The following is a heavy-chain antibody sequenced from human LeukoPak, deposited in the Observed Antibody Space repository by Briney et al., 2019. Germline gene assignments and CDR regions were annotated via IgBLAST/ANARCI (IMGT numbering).Heavy chain of an antibody. J-gene: IGHJ5*02. V-gene: IGHV4-39*07. D-gene: IGHD2-8*01. CDR3: ARGVGYCTNGVCYTSWFDP. CDR1: GGSISSSSYY. CDR2: IYYSGST. Sequence: SETLSLTCTVSGGSISSSSYYWGWIRQPPGKGLEWIGSIYYSGSTYYNPSLKSRATISVDTSKNQFSLKLSSVTAADTAVYYCARGVGYCTNGVCYTSWFDPWGQGTLVTVSS.